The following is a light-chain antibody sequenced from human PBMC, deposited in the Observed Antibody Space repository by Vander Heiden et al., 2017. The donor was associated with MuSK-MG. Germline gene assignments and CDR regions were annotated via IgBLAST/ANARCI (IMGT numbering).Light chain of an antibody. V-gene: IGLV3-9*01. CDR2: RDD. J-gene: IGLJ2*01. Sequence: SHDLTQPLSVSVALGQTARITCGRNNIGNKNVHWYQQKPGQAPVLVIYRDDKRPSGIPERFSGSNSGNTATLTISRAQAGDEADYYCQVWDSSIVVFGGGTKLTVL. CDR1: NIGNKN. CDR3: QVWDSSIVV.